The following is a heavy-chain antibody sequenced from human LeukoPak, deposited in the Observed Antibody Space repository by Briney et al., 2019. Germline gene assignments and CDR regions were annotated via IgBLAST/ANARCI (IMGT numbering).Heavy chain of an antibody. J-gene: IGHJ4*02. CDR2: IYTSGST. CDR3: ARRYGDYRENYFDY. CDR1: GGSISSYY. D-gene: IGHD4-17*01. V-gene: IGHV4-4*07. Sequence: SETLSLTCTVSGGSISSYYWSWIRQPAGRGLEWIGRIYTSGSTNYNPSLKSRVTMSVDTSKNQFSLKLSSVTAADTAVYYCARRYGDYRENYFDYWGQGTLVTVSS.